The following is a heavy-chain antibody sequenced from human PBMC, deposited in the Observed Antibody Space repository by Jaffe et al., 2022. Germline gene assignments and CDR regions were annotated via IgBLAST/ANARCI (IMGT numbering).Heavy chain of an antibody. CDR1: GGSIGSGSYY. V-gene: IGHV4-61*02. Sequence: QVQLQESGPGLVKPSQTLSLTCTVSGGSIGSGSYYWSWIRQPAGKGLEWIGRIYTSGSTNYNPSLKSRVTISIDTSKNQFSLKLSSVTAADTAVYYCARDYYDSSGYSYVRGVFDIWGQGTMVTVSS. D-gene: IGHD3-22*01. CDR2: IYTSGST. J-gene: IGHJ3*02. CDR3: ARDYYDSSGYSYVRGVFDI.